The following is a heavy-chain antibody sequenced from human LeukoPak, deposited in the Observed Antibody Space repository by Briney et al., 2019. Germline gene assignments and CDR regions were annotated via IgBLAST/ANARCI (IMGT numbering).Heavy chain of an antibody. CDR1: GGSLSSYY. J-gene: IGHJ3*02. V-gene: IGHV4-4*07. Sequence: SETLSLTCIVSGGSLSSYYWSWIRQPAGKGLEWIGRIYTSGSTNYNPSLTSRVTMSVDTSKNQFSLKLSSVTAADTAVYYCASSSGYYSGDAFDIWGQGTMVTVSP. CDR3: ASSSGYYSGDAFDI. CDR2: IYTSGST. D-gene: IGHD3-22*01.